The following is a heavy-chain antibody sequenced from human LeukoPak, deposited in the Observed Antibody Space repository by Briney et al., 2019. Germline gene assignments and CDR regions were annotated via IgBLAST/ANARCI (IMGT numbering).Heavy chain of an antibody. V-gene: IGHV3-48*02. CDR3: ARDGYDILTGYFYFDY. Sequence: GGSLRLSCAASGFTFSSYSMNWVRQAPGKGLEWVSYISSSSSTIYYADSVKGRFTISRDNAKNSPYLQMNSLRDEDTAVYYCARDGYDILTGYFYFDYWGQGTLVTVSS. CDR1: GFTFSSYS. D-gene: IGHD3-9*01. CDR2: ISSSSSTI. J-gene: IGHJ4*02.